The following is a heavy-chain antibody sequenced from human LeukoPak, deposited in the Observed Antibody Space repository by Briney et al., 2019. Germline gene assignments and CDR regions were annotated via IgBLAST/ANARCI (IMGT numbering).Heavy chain of an antibody. J-gene: IGHJ4*02. CDR2: IYYSGST. Sequence: SETLSLTCTVSGGSISSSSYYWGWIRQPPGKGLEWIGSIYYSGSTYYNPSLKSRVTISVDTSKNQFSLKLSSVTAADTAVYYCARPGYSSSWSFGYWGQGTLVTVSS. CDR1: GGSISSSSYY. D-gene: IGHD6-13*01. V-gene: IGHV4-39*01. CDR3: ARPGYSSSWSFGY.